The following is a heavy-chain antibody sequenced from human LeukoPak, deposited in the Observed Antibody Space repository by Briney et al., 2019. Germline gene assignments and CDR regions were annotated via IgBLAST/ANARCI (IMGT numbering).Heavy chain of an antibody. CDR3: ARDTNPNMIAVVKGNWFDP. Sequence: GASVKVSCKASGGTFSSYATSWVRQAPGQGLAWMGRIIPILGIANYAQKFQGRVTIAADKSTGTDYMELSSLRPEDTAVYYCARDTNPNMIAVVKGNWFDPWGQGTLVTVSS. CDR2: IIPILGIA. D-gene: IGHD3-22*01. V-gene: IGHV1-69*04. J-gene: IGHJ5*02. CDR1: GGTFSSYA.